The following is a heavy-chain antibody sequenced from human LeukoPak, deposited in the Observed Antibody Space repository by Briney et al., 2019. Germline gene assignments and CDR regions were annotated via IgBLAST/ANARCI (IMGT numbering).Heavy chain of an antibody. V-gene: IGHV4-39*01. CDR3: AHFRGGSFDF. Sequence: SETLSLTCTVSGGSISSSSYYWGWIRQPPGKGLEWIGSIYYSGSTYYNPSLKSRVTISVDTSKNQFSLKLSSVTAADTAVYYCAHFRGGSFDFWGQGTMVTVSS. CDR1: GGSISSSSYY. D-gene: IGHD3-16*01. CDR2: IYYSGST. J-gene: IGHJ3*01.